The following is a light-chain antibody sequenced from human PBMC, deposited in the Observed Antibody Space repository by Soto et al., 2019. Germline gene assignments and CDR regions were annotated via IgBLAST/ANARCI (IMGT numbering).Light chain of an antibody. CDR3: QQYGTSPQT. CDR1: QSVSGRY. V-gene: IGKV3-20*01. Sequence: EIVLTQSPGTLSLSPGERATLSCRASQSVSGRYLSWYQQKPVQTPRLLIYDASTRATGIPDRFSGSGSGTDFTLTISRLEPEDFAVYYCQQYGTSPQTFGQGTKVDIK. J-gene: IGKJ1*01. CDR2: DAS.